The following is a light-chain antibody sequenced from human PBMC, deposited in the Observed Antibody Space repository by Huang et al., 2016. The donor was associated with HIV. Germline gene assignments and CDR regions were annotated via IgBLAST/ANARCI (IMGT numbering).Light chain of an antibody. J-gene: IGKJ2*01. CDR2: ATA. CDR1: QSVSSY. Sequence: EIVLTQSPATLSWSPGDRATLTCRASQSVSSYFAWYQQKPGQAPRLLIYATANRATGVQARFSGSGSGTDFTLTISSLEPEDFANYYCQQRISWPPRYPFGQGTKVEI. V-gene: IGKV3-11*01. CDR3: QQRISWPPRYP.